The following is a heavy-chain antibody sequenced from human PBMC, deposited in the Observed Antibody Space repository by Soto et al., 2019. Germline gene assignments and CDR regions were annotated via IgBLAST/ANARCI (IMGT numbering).Heavy chain of an antibody. CDR1: GLTFSNYA. CDR2: ISGSGGRT. D-gene: IGHD1-26*01. CDR3: AKGRGATDYYFYGMDV. J-gene: IGHJ6*02. Sequence: PGGSLRLSCVASGLTFSNYAMSWVRQAPGKGLEWVSSISGSGGRTYYADSVKGRFTISRGNSKNTLYLQRNSLTAEDTAVYFCAKGRGATDYYFYGMDVWGQGTRVTVSS. V-gene: IGHV3-23*01.